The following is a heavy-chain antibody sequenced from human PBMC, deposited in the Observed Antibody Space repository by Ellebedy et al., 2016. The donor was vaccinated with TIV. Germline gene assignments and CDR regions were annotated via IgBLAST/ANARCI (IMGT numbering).Heavy chain of an antibody. CDR1: GFTFSDYY. D-gene: IGHD3-16*01. J-gene: IGHJ6*02. CDR2: ISSGGSYT. CDR3: ARRLGDYGMDV. V-gene: IGHV3-11*03. Sequence: GGSLRLXXAASGFTFSDYYMSWIRQAPGKGLEWVSYISSGGSYTNYADSVKGRFTISRDNAKNSLYLQMNSLRAEDTAVYYCARRLGDYGMDVWGQGTTVTVSS.